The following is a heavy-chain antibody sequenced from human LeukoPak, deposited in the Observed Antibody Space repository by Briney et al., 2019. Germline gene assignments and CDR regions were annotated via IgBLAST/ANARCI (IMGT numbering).Heavy chain of an antibody. D-gene: IGHD2-15*01. V-gene: IGHV1-18*01. CDR2: ISAYNGKT. CDR3: ARYPSIVVVVAATSHYGMDV. CDR1: GYTFTSYG. J-gene: IGHJ6*02. Sequence: ASVKVSSKASGYTFTSYGISWVRQAPGQGLGWMGWISAYNGKTNYAQKLQGRVTITTDTSTSTAYMELRSLRSDDTAVYYCARYPSIVVVVAATSHYGMDVWGQGTTVTVSS.